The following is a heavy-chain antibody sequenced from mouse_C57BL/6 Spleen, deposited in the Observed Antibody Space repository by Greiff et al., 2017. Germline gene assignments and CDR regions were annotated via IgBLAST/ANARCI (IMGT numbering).Heavy chain of an antibody. J-gene: IGHJ2*01. CDR3: ARGGSTMVTGDYFDY. CDR2: INPSNGGT. V-gene: IGHV1-53*01. CDR1: GYTFTSYW. Sequence: VQLQQPGTELVKPGASVKLSCKASGYTFTSYWMHWVKQRPGQGLEWIGNINPSNGGTNYNEKFKSKATLTVDKSSSTAYMQLSRLTSEDSAVYYCARGGSTMVTGDYFDYWGQGTTLTVSS. D-gene: IGHD2-2*01.